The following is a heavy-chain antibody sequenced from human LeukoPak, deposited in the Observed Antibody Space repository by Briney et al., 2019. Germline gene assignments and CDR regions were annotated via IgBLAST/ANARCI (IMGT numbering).Heavy chain of an antibody. CDR1: GFIFNNYW. CDR3: TRQWHTPSDY. CDR2: INGDGSST. J-gene: IGHJ4*02. D-gene: IGHD6-19*01. V-gene: IGHV3-74*01. Sequence: GRSLRLSCAASGFIFNNYWMHWVRQTPGEGPLWLSRINGDGSSTSYANSVQGRFIISRDNAKNTLYLQMNSLRAEDTAVYYCTRQWHTPSDYWGQGTLVTASS.